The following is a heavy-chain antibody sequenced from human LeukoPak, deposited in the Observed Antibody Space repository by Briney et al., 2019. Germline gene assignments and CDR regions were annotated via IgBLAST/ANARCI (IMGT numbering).Heavy chain of an antibody. CDR3: ARAKGVVVVPAAIRVGDWFDP. CDR1: GGSFSGYY. CDR2: IYYSGST. D-gene: IGHD2-2*02. V-gene: IGHV4-30-4*01. J-gene: IGHJ5*02. Sequence: KTSETLSLTCAVYGGSFSGYYWSWIRQPPGKGLEWIGYIYYSGSTYYNLSLKSRVTISVDTSKNQFSLKLSSVTAADTAVYYCARAKGVVVVPAAIRVGDWFDPWGQGTLVTVSS.